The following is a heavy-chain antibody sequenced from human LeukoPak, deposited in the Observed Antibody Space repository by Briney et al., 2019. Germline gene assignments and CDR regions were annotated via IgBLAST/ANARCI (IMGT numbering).Heavy chain of an antibody. CDR1: GGSFSGYY. CDR2: INHSGST. V-gene: IGHV4-34*01. J-gene: IGHJ4*02. Sequence: SETLSLTCAVYGGSFSGYYWSWIRQPPGKGLEWIGEINHSGSTNYNPSLKSRVTISVDTSKNQFSLKLSSVTAADTAVYYCARFPYDSSGYYLGGQGTLVTVSS. CDR3: ARFPYDSSGYYL. D-gene: IGHD3-22*01.